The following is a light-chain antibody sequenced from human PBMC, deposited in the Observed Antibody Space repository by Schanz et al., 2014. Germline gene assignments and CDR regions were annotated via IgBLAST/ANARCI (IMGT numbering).Light chain of an antibody. J-gene: IGLJ2*01. CDR2: EVS. CDR1: SSDVGGYNY. Sequence: QSALTQPASVSGSPGQSVNISCTGTSSDVGGYNYVSWYQQHPGKAPKLMIYEVSNRPSGVSNRFSGSKSGTSASLVITGLQADDEADYYCSSYAGSDNLIFGGGTKLTVL. CDR3: SSYAGSDNLI. V-gene: IGLV2-14*03.